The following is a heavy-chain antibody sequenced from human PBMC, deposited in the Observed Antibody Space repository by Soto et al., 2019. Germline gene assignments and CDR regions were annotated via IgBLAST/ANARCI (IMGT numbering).Heavy chain of an antibody. Sequence: EVQLVQSGAEVKKPGESLKISCKGSGYSFTSYWIGWVRQMPGKGLEWMGIIYPGDSDTRDSPSFQGQVTISADKSISTAYLQWSSLKASDTAMYYCARHGRTAAAGTRFNWFDPWGQGTLVTVSS. CDR3: ARHGRTAAAGTRFNWFDP. CDR2: IYPGDSDT. V-gene: IGHV5-51*01. CDR1: GYSFTSYW. J-gene: IGHJ5*02. D-gene: IGHD6-13*01.